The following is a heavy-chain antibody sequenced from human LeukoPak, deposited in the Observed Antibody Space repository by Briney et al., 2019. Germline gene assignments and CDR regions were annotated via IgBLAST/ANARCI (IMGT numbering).Heavy chain of an antibody. J-gene: IGHJ4*02. CDR2: LYSVGDT. V-gene: IGHV3-53*01. Sequence: PGGSLRLSCAASGFTVSTNYMNWVRQAPGKGLEWVSGLYSVGDTYYGDSVKGRFTISRDNSKNTLYLQMNSLRAEDTAVYYCAGTKNIAAAGRLDYWGQGTLVTVSS. CDR1: GFTVSTNY. CDR3: AGTKNIAAAGRLDY. D-gene: IGHD6-13*01.